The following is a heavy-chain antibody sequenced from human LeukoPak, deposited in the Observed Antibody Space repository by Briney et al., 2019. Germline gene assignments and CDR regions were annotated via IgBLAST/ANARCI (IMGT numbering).Heavy chain of an antibody. CDR1: GFTFSTYW. Sequence: PGGSLRLSCAASGFTFSTYWMNWVRQAPGKGLEWVSSISSSSSYIYYADSVKGRFTISRDNAKNSLYLQMNSLRAEDTAVYYCARETEMATQDLNSYYYYYYMDVWGKGTTVTISS. CDR3: ARETEMATQDLNSYYYYYYMDV. V-gene: IGHV3-21*01. CDR2: ISSSSSYI. J-gene: IGHJ6*03. D-gene: IGHD5-24*01.